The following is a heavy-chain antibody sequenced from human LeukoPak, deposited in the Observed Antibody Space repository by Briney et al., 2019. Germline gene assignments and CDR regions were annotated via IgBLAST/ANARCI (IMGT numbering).Heavy chain of an antibody. Sequence: GASVKVSCKASGYTFTDYYIHWVRQAPGQGLEWMGWINPSSGGTNYAQKFQGRVTMTRDTSISTAYMDLSRLRYDDTAVYYCARIQDIEYGLDYWGQGTLVTVSS. CDR3: ARIQDIEYGLDY. CDR1: GYTFTDYY. J-gene: IGHJ4*02. D-gene: IGHD2/OR15-2a*01. CDR2: INPSSGGT. V-gene: IGHV1-2*02.